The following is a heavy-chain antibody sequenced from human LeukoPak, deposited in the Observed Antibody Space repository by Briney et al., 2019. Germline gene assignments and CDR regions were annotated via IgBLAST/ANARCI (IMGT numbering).Heavy chain of an antibody. Sequence: GAPVKVSCKASGYTFTSYDINWVRQATGQGLEWMGWMNPNSGNTGYAQKFQGRVTMTTDTSTSTAYIELRSLRSDDTAVYYCARDPRYDILTGYYPSYGMDVWGQGTTVTVSS. CDR1: GYTFTSYD. CDR2: MNPNSGNT. CDR3: ARDPRYDILTGYYPSYGMDV. V-gene: IGHV1-8*02. J-gene: IGHJ6*02. D-gene: IGHD3-9*01.